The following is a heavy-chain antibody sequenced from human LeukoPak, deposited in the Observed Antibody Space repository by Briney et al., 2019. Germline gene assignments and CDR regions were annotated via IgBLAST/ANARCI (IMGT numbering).Heavy chain of an antibody. CDR2: ISSTSTFI. V-gene: IGHV3-21*01. J-gene: IGHJ6*03. D-gene: IGHD3-22*01. CDR3: ARDYFDSSDYPQTYYYYYMDV. Sequence: GGSLRLSCSASGFTFMTYSMNWVRQAPGKGLEWVASISSTSTFIYSADSVKGRFTISRDTAKNSLFLQMNSLRAEDTAIYYCARDYFDSSDYPQTYYYYYMDVWGKGTTVTVSS. CDR1: GFTFMTYS.